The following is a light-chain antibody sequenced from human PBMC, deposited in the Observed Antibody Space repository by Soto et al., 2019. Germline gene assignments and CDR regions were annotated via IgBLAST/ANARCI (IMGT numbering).Light chain of an antibody. Sequence: DIQMAQSPSTLSASVGDRVTITCRASQSISTWLAWYQQKPGRAPKLLIYMASTLESGVPSRFSGSGSGTEFTLSISSWQLYLFATYFCRHYNRYLETFGQPTRVEIK. CDR2: MAS. CDR1: QSISTW. CDR3: RHYNRYLET. J-gene: IGKJ1*01. V-gene: IGKV1-5*03.